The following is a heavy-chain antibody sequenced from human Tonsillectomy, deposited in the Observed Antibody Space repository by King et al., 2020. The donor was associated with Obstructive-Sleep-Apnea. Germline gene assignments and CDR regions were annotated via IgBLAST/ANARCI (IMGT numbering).Heavy chain of an antibody. CDR1: GGSISSGGYS. CDR3: ARAEKYSSSSFDY. V-gene: IGHV4-30-4*07. D-gene: IGHD6-6*01. Sequence: VQLQESGPGLVKPSQTLSLTCTVSGGSISSGGYSWSWIRQAPGKGLEWIGYIYYGGNTYHNPSLKSRVTISVDSSKNQFSLPLSSVTAADRAVYFCARAEKYSSSSFDYWGQGTLVTVSS. J-gene: IGHJ4*02. CDR2: IYYGGNT.